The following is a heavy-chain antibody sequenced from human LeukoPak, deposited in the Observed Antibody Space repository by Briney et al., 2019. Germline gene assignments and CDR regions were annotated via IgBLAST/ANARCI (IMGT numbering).Heavy chain of an antibody. CDR1: GYTFTGHY. CDR2: INSNSGGT. CDR3: AKSGGDLYYIDY. V-gene: IGHV1-2*02. J-gene: IGHJ4*02. Sequence: ASVQVPCKASGYTFTGHYMHWVRQAPGQGLEWRVWINSNSGGTNYAPKFQGRVTMSRDTSISTAYMELSRLRSDDTAVYYCAKSGGDLYYIDYCGQGTLVTVSS. D-gene: IGHD2-21*01.